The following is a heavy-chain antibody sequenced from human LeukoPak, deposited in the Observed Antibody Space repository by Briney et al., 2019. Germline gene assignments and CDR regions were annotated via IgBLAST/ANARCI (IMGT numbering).Heavy chain of an antibody. J-gene: IGHJ3*02. CDR3: AREAI. CDR2: ISRSSTTI. V-gene: IGHV3-48*02. CDR1: GFTFSTYS. Sequence: SGGSLRLSCEASGFTFSTYSMNWVRQAPGKGLDWISYISRSSTTIYYADSVKGRFTISRDDAKNSLYLQMNGLRDEDTAVYYCAREAIWGQGTMVTVSS.